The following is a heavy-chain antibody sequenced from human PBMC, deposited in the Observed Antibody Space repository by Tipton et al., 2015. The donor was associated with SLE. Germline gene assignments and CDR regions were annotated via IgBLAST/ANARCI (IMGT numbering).Heavy chain of an antibody. D-gene: IGHD6-19*01. CDR1: GFIFSEYA. Sequence: SLRLSCAASGFIFSEYAMHWVRQAPGKGLEWVALIWYDGSGKNYADAVEGRFTISRDNSKNTLYLQMNNLRVEDTAVYYCARDSIAVTGTLDFWGQGTLVTVSP. V-gene: IGHV3-33*08. J-gene: IGHJ4*02. CDR2: IWYDGSGK. CDR3: ARDSIAVTGTLDF.